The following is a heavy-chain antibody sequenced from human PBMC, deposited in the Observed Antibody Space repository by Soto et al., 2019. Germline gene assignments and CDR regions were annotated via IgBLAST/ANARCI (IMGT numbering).Heavy chain of an antibody. CDR1: GFIFKMYW. CDR2: IYNDGTYS. V-gene: IGHV3-74*01. J-gene: IGHJ4*02. D-gene: IGHD3-10*01. Sequence: XGSLLLSCAASGFIFKMYWMHWVRQSPGKGLVWISRIYNDGTYSDYADSVRGRFTISRDNVNDTLYLQMNNLRAEDSGLYYCTRGPRPISTGTGAYWGQGTQVTVSS. CDR3: TRGPRPISTGTGAY.